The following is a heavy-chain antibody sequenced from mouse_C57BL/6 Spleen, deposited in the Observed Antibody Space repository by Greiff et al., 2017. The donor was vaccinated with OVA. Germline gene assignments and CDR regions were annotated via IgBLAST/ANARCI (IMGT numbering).Heavy chain of an antibody. J-gene: IGHJ1*03. CDR1: GFTFSSYA. D-gene: IGHD1-1*01. V-gene: IGHV5-9-1*02. CDR3: TRGGYGSSYLVDWYFDV. CDR2: ISSGGDYI. Sequence: EVKLMESGEGLVKPGGSLKLSCAASGFTFSSYAMSWVRQTPEKRLEWVAYISSGGDYIYYADTVKGRFTISRDNARNTLYLQMSSLKSEDTAMYYCTRGGYGSSYLVDWYFDVWGTGTTVTVSS.